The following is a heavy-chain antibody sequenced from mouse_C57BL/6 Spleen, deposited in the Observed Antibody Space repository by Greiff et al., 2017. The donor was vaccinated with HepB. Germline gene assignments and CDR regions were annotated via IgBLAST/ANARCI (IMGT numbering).Heavy chain of an antibody. CDR3: ARSIGSYFDY. D-gene: IGHD2-14*01. Sequence: VKLKQSGAELARPGASVKMSCKASGYTFTSYTMHWVKQRPGQGLEWIGYINPSSGYTKYNQKFKDKATLTADKSSSTAYMQLSSLTSEDSAVYYCARSIGSYFDYWGQGTTLTVSS. CDR1: GYTFTSYT. CDR2: INPSSGYT. V-gene: IGHV1-4*01. J-gene: IGHJ2*01.